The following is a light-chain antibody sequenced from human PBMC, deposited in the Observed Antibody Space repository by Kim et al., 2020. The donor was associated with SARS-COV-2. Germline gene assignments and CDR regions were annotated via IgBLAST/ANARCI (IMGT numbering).Light chain of an antibody. CDR1: TLRRYH. V-gene: IGLV3-19*01. CDR2: GKD. J-gene: IGLJ1*01. CDR3: NSRDDSGNHYV. Sequence: SSELTQDHAVSVALGQTVSITCQGDTLRRYHASWYQQRPGQAPVLVIYGKDRRPSGIPDRFSGSCSGDTTSLTITGAQAEDEADFYCNSRDDSGNHYVFGPGTKVTVL.